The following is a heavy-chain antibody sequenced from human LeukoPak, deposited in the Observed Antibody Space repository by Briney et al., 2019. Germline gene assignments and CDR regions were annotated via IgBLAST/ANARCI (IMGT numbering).Heavy chain of an antibody. J-gene: IGHJ5*02. Sequence: ASVKVSCKASGYTFTSYYMHWVRQAPGQGLEWMGIINPSGGSTSYAQKFQGRVTMTRDTSTSTVYMELSSLRSEDTAVYYCAREGNIAAAQNWFDPWGQGTLVTVSS. V-gene: IGHV1-46*01. CDR3: AREGNIAAAQNWFDP. D-gene: IGHD6-13*01. CDR1: GYTFTSYY. CDR2: INPSGGST.